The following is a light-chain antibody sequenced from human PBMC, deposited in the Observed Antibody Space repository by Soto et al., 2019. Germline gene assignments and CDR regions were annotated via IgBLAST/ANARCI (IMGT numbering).Light chain of an antibody. V-gene: IGKV3-20*01. CDR3: QQSYNTPQT. CDR2: GAY. CDR1: QSVSNNY. Sequence: EIVLTQSPGTLSLSPGERATLSCRSSQSVSNNYLAWYQQKPGQAPRLLIYGAYNRATGITDRFSGSGSGTDYTLTISSLQPEDFATYYCQQSYNTPQTFGQGTKVDIK. J-gene: IGKJ1*01.